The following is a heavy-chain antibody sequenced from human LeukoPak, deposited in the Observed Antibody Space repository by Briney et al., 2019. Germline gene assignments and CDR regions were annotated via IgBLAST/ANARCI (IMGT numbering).Heavy chain of an antibody. CDR3: TVRVAGYYAGY. Sequence: PGRSLRLSCAASGFTISSYAMHWVRQAPGKGLEWVGRIKSKTDGGTTDYAAPVKGRFTISRDDSKNTLYLQMNSLKTEDTAVYYCTVRVAGYYAGYWGQGTLVTVSS. J-gene: IGHJ4*02. D-gene: IGHD3-10*01. V-gene: IGHV3-15*01. CDR1: GFTISSYA. CDR2: IKSKTDGGTT.